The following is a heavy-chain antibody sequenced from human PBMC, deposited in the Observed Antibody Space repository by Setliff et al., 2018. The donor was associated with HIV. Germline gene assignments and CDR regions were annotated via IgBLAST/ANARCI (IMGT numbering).Heavy chain of an antibody. Sequence: AGGSLRLSCAASGLTFSGSAMHWVRQASGKGLEWVGRIRSKINSYATAYAVSVKSRITINPDTSKNQFSLHLNSVTPDDTAVYYCARGSYGSVLLWGQGTLVTVSS. V-gene: IGHV3-73*01. J-gene: IGHJ4*02. CDR1: GLTFSGSA. CDR2: IRSKINSYAT. CDR3: ARGSYGSVLL. D-gene: IGHD6-19*01.